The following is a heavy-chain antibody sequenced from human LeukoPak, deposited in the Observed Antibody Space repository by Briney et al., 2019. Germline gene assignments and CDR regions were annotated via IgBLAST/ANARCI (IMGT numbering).Heavy chain of an antibody. CDR2: ISYDGSNK. CDR3: VRVGSSARDDH. D-gene: IGHD3-10*01. Sequence: GGSLRLSCAASGFTFSSYGMHWVRQAPGKGLEWVAVISYDGSNKYYADSLKGRLTISRDNAKNSLYLQMNSLRVEDTAVYHCVRVGSSARDDHWGQGTLVTVSS. CDR1: GFTFSSYG. V-gene: IGHV3-30*12. J-gene: IGHJ4*02.